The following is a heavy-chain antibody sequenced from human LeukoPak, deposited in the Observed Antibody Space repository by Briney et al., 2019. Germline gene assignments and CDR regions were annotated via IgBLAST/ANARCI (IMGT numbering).Heavy chain of an antibody. D-gene: IGHD2-2*03. CDR3: ATVDDLDAFGV. CDR1: GFTFSSSA. Sequence: PGKPLRLSCAASGFTFSSSAMHWVRQTSDKGLEWVAVISDDGNDKYYTDSVKGRFTISRDNSRNTLSLQMDSLRSEDTAICYCATVDDLDAFGVWGQGTMVTVSS. J-gene: IGHJ3*01. V-gene: IGHV3-30*04. CDR2: ISDDGNDK.